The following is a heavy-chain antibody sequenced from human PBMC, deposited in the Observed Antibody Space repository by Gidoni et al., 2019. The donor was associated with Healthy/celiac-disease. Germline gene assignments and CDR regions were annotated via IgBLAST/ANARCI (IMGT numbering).Heavy chain of an antibody. CDR2: IIPIFGTA. CDR3: ARDRSSSWSGYDY. CDR1: RGTISSYA. J-gene: IGHJ4*02. D-gene: IGHD6-13*01. V-gene: IGHV1-69*01. Sequence: VQLVQSGAEVKEPGSSVNVSCKASRGTISSYAISWVRQAPGQGLEWMGGIIPIFGTANYAQKFPGRVTITADESTSTAYLELSSLRSEATAVYYCARDRSSSWSGYDYWGQGTLVTVSS.